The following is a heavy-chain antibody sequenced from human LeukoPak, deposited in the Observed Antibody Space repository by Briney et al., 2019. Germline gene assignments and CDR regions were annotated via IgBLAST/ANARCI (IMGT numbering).Heavy chain of an antibody. V-gene: IGHV4-59*01. J-gene: IGHJ3*02. CDR1: GGSMTNCY. CDR2: IYYSGST. CDR3: ARPNSYYVGNNAFDI. D-gene: IGHD4-11*01. Sequence: PSETLSLTYTVSGGSMTNCYWTWIRQPPGKGLEWIGYIYYSGSTHYNPSLKSQVTISVDTSKSQFSLKLSSVTAADTAVYYCARPNSYYVGNNAFDIWGQGTMVTVSS.